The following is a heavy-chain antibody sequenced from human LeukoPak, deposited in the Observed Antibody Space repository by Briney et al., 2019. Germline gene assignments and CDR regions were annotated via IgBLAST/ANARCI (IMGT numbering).Heavy chain of an antibody. Sequence: GGSLRLSCAASGFTLSGFWMSWVRQAPGKGLEWVANINQDGSEKYYVDSVKGRFTISRDNAKSSLYLQMNSLRAEDKAVASCARAEVGPDDWGQGTLVTVSS. J-gene: IGHJ4*02. CDR2: INQDGSEK. D-gene: IGHD1-26*01. CDR1: GFTLSGFW. CDR3: ARAEVGPDD. V-gene: IGHV3-7*01.